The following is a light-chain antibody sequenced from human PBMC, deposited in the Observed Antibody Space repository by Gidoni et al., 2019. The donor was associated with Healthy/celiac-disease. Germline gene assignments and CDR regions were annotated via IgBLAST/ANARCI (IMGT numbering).Light chain of an antibody. CDR1: QSLLHSNGYNY. V-gene: IGKV2-28*01. CDR2: LGS. Sequence: DIVMTQSPLSLPVTPGEPASISCRSGQSLLHSNGYNYLDWYLQKQGQSPQLLIYLGSNRASGVPDRFSGSGSGTDFTLKISRVEAEDVGVYYCMQALQTPFTFGQGTKLEIK. J-gene: IGKJ2*01. CDR3: MQALQTPFT.